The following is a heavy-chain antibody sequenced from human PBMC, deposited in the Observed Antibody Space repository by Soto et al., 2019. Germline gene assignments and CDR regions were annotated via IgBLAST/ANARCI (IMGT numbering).Heavy chain of an antibody. CDR3: ARDPSRSSSLGWFDP. J-gene: IGHJ5*02. D-gene: IGHD6-6*01. CDR1: GFTVISNY. CDR2: IYSGESK. Sequence: WGSLRLSCAASGFTVISNYMILVRHSPGKGLEWVSVIYSGESKLYADSVKGRFTISRDNFKNTLYLQMNSLRAEDTAVYYCARDPSRSSSLGWFDPWGQGALVTVSS. V-gene: IGHV3-53*01.